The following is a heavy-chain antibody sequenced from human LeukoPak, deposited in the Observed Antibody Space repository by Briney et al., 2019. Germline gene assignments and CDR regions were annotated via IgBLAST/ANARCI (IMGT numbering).Heavy chain of an antibody. D-gene: IGHD3-10*02. Sequence: SETLSLTCNVSGGSISGYHWSWIRQPPGKGLEWLGYIYYSGSSNYNPSLKSRVTISVDTSKNQFSLKLSSVTAADTAVYYCAREMFGLRGPLDYWGQGTLVTVSS. V-gene: IGHV4-59*01. CDR3: AREMFGLRGPLDY. CDR1: GGSISGYH. CDR2: IYYSGSS. J-gene: IGHJ4*02.